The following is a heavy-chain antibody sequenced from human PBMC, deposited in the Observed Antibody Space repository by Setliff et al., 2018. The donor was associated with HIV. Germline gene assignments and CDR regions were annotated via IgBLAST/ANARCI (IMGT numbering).Heavy chain of an antibody. V-gene: IGHV1-2*06. J-gene: IGHJ4*02. CDR3: ATGGLSRWLVRGDAFDY. CDR1: GYTFTGYY. CDR2: INPNSGGT. Sequence: ASVKVSCKASGYTFTGYYMHWVRQAPGQGLEWMGRINPNSGGTNYAQKFRGRVTMTRDTSISTAYMDLSRLRSDDTAVYYCATGGLSRWLVRGDAFDYWGQGTLVTVSS. D-gene: IGHD6-19*01.